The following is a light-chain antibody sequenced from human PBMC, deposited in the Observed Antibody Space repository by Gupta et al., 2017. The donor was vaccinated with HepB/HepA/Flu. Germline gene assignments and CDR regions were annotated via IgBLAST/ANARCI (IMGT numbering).Light chain of an antibody. Sequence: EIVLTQSPGTLSLSPGERATLYCRASQSVRSSYLAWYQQKPGQAPRLLIYGASSRATGIPDRFSGSGSGTDFTLTISRLEPEDFAVYYCQQDGSSSITFGQGTQMEIK. V-gene: IGKV3-20*01. CDR2: GAS. CDR3: QQDGSSSIT. J-gene: IGKJ5*01. CDR1: QSVRSSY.